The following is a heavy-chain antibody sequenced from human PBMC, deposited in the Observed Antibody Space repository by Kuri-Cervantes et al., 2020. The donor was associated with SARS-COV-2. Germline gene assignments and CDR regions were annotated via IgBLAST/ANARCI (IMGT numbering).Heavy chain of an antibody. V-gene: IGHV3-11*04. D-gene: IGHD7-27*01. J-gene: IGHJ4*02. CDR2: IGPSGSTK. CDR1: AGSISSTLYY. Sequence: LSLTCAVSAGSISSTLYYWGWIRQAPGKGLERVSNIGPSGSTKYYADSVKGRFTISRDNAKNSLYLQMSSLRAEDTAVYYCARDLRMGKSLDYWGQGTLVTVSS. CDR3: ARDLRMGKSLDY.